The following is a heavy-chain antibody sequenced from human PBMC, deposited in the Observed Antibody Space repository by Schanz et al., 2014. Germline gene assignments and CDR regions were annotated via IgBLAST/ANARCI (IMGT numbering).Heavy chain of an antibody. Sequence: EVQLLESGGGLVQPGGSLRLSCAASGFGFSSYSMNWVRQAPGKGPEWVANIKHDGSVKDYVDSVEGRFTISRDNAKRSQFLQMNSRRGEDTAVYFCVSQTGSPDYWGQGTLVTVSS. CDR2: IKHDGSVK. D-gene: IGHD6-13*01. J-gene: IGHJ4*02. V-gene: IGHV3-7*02. CDR1: GFGFSSYS. CDR3: VSQTGSPDY.